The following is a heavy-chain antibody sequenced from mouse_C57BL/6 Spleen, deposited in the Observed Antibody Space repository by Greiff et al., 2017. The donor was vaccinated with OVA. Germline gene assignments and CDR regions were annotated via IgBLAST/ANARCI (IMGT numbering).Heavy chain of an antibody. V-gene: IGHV1-22*01. CDR3: ARTGLRRRGYYFDY. Sequence: EVQVVESGPELVKPGASVKMSCKASGYTFTDYNMHWVKQSHGKSLEWIGYINPNNGGTSYNQKFKGKATLTVNKSSSTAYMELRSLTSEDSAVYYCARTGLRRRGYYFDYWGQGTTLTVSS. D-gene: IGHD2-2*01. J-gene: IGHJ2*01. CDR2: INPNNGGT. CDR1: GYTFTDYN.